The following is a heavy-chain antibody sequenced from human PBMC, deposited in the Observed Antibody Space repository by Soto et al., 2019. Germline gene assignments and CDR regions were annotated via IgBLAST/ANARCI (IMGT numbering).Heavy chain of an antibody. CDR1: GGSISSYY. V-gene: IGHV4-59*01. D-gene: IGHD6-19*01. CDR2: IYYSGST. Sequence: SETLSLTCTVSGGSISSYYWSWIRQPPGKGLEWIGYIYYSGSTNYTPSLKSRVTISVDTSKNQFSLKLSSVTAADTAVYYCARERSSSGWYDYWGQGTLVNISS. J-gene: IGHJ4*02. CDR3: ARERSSSGWYDY.